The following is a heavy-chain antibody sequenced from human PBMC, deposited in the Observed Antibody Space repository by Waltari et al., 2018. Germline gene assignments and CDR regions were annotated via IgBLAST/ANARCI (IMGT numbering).Heavy chain of an antibody. CDR2: IYYSGNT. V-gene: IGHV4-59*01. CDR3: ARDSGSRTYTP. D-gene: IGHD2-2*02. CDR1: GDSIPNYY. Sequence: QVQLQESGAGLVNPSETLRLTCTVSGDSIPNYYWSWIRQPPGKELEWIGYIYYSGNTNYNPSLKSRVTISVDTSKNQFSLKLNSVTAADTAIYYCARDSGSRTYTPWGQGTLVTVSS. J-gene: IGHJ5*02.